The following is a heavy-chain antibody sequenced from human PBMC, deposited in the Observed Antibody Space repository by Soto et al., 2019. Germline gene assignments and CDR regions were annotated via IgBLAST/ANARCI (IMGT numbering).Heavy chain of an antibody. V-gene: IGHV3-30-3*01. CDR2: ISYDGSNK. CDR3: ARDRYGMDV. Sequence: QVQLVESGGGVVQPGGSLRLSCAASGFTFSSYAMHWVRQAPGKGLEWVAVISYDGSNKYYADSVKGRFTISRDNSKNTLYLQMNSLRAEDTAVYYCARDRYGMDVWGQGTTVTVSS. J-gene: IGHJ6*02. CDR1: GFTFSSYA.